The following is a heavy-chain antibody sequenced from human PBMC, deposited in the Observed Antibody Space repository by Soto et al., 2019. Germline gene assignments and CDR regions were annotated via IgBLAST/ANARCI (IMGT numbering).Heavy chain of an antibody. CDR1: GFIVSSHY. Sequence: EVQLVESGGGLIQPGGSLRLSCAASGFIVSSHYMSWVRQAPGKGLEWVSVIYSRGNTYYADSVKGRFTISRDNSKNTLYLQMNSLTAEDTAGYYCATRLDPIREDALDIWGQGTMVTVSS. V-gene: IGHV3-53*01. D-gene: IGHD1-1*01. CDR3: ATRLDPIREDALDI. CDR2: IYSRGNT. J-gene: IGHJ3*02.